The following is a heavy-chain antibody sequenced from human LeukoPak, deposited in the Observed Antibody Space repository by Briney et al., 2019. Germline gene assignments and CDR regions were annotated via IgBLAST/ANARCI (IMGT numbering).Heavy chain of an antibody. V-gene: IGHV3-30-3*01. CDR3: AREQSSGWTPEDAFDI. CDR2: ISYDGSNK. Sequence: GGSLRLSCAASGFTFSSYAMHWVRQAPGKGLEWVAVISYDGSNKYYADSVKGRFTISRDNSKNTLYLQMNSLRAEDTAVYYCAREQSSGWTPEDAFDIWGQGTMVTVSS. J-gene: IGHJ3*02. D-gene: IGHD6-19*01. CDR1: GFTFSSYA.